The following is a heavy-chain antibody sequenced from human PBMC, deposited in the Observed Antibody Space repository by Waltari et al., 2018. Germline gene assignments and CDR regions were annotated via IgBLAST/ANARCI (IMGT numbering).Heavy chain of an antibody. CDR2: ISYDGSNK. Sequence: QVQLVESGGGVVHPGRSLRLSCAASGFTFSSYAMPWVRQAPGKGLEWVAVISYDGSNKYYADSVKGRFTISRDNSKNTLYLQMNSLRAEDTAVYYCARETGIAVAGSIDYWGQGTLVTVSS. J-gene: IGHJ4*02. CDR3: ARETGIAVAGSIDY. V-gene: IGHV3-30*01. D-gene: IGHD6-19*01. CDR1: GFTFSSYA.